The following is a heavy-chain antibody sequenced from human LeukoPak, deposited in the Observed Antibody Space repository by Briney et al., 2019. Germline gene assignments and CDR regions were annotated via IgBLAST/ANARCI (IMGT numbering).Heavy chain of an antibody. D-gene: IGHD6-19*01. J-gene: IGHJ4*02. CDR1: GFTFDTYS. V-gene: IGHV3-48*04. CDR2: ITDDSKAM. CDR3: VARGGWARFDY. Sequence: GGSLRVSCVASGFTFDTYSMNWIRQAPGKGMEWTSYITDDSKAMYYADSVKGRFTISRDNAKNALYLQMNSLRGEDTAVYYCVARGGWARFDYWGQGTLVTVSS.